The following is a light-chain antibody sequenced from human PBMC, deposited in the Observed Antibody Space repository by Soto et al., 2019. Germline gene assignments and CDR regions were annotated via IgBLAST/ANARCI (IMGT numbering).Light chain of an antibody. CDR2: AAS. CDR3: QQSYNTPPWT. CDR1: QSINNF. J-gene: IGKJ1*01. V-gene: IGKV1-39*01. Sequence: DIQMTQSPSSLSASVGDRVTITCRASQSINNFLNWYQHKPGEAPKLLIYAASNLQNGVPSRFSGSGSGTDFALTISSLKPEDFVTYYCQQSYNTPPWTFGQGTKVEIK.